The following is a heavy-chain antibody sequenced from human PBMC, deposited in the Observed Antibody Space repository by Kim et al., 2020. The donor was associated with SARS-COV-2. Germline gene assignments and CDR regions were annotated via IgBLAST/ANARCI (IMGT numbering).Heavy chain of an antibody. Sequence: QKFQGRVTITADESTSTAYMELSSLRSEDTAVYYCARGGDYGGNYWYFDLWGRGTLVTVSS. J-gene: IGHJ2*01. CDR3: ARGGDYGGNYWYFDL. V-gene: IGHV1-69*01. D-gene: IGHD4-17*01.